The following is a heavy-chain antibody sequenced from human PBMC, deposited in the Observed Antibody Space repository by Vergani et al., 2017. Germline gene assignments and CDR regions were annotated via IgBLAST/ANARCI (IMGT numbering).Heavy chain of an antibody. V-gene: IGHV1-69-2*01. CDR2: VDPEDVET. CDR1: GYTFTDHY. J-gene: IGHJ6*02. CDR3: ATPQTVTTGGMEV. D-gene: IGHD4-17*01. Sequence: EVQLVQSGAEVKKPGATMKISCKVSGYTFTDHYMHWVKQAPGKGIEWMGLVDPEDVETIYAEKFKGRVTIAADTSTDTAHLELSSLRSEDTAVYYCATPQTVTTGGMEVWGQGTTVIVSS.